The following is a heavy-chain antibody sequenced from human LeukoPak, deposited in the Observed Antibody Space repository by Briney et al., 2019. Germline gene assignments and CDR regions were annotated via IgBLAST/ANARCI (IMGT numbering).Heavy chain of an antibody. CDR1: GFTFKTYA. V-gene: IGHV3-23*01. Sequence: GGSLRLSCAASGFTFKTYAMSWVRQGPGKGLEWVSTIGGSGFDTYYADSVKGRFTTSRDNSKNTLYLQMNSLRDEDTAVYYCVKGGNISWYQFHYWGLGTLVTVSS. J-gene: IGHJ4*02. CDR3: VKGGNISWYQFHY. D-gene: IGHD6-13*01. CDR2: IGGSGFDT.